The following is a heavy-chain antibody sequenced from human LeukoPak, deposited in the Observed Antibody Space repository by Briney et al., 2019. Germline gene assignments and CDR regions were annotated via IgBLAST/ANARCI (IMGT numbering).Heavy chain of an antibody. V-gene: IGHV4-59*08. CDR1: GGSISSYY. D-gene: IGHD4-23*01. CDR3: ARIFLSVVAPKRWFDP. J-gene: IGHJ5*02. Sequence: PSETLSLTCTVSGGSISSYYWSWIRQPPGKGLEWIGYIYYSGSINYNPSLKSRVTISIDTSKNQFSLRLSSVAAADTAVYYCARIFLSVVAPKRWFDPWGQGTLVTVSS. CDR2: IYYSGSI.